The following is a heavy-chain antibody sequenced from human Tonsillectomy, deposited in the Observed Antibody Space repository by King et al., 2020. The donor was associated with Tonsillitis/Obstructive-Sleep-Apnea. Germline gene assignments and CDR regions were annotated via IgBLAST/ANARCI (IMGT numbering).Heavy chain of an antibody. CDR2: ISSSSSYT. Sequence: VQLVESGGGLVKPGGSLRLSCAASGFTFSDYYMSWIRQAPGKGLEWGSYISSSSSYTNYADSVKGRFTISRDNAKNSLYLQINRLRAEDTAVYYCAGEGGCSSTSCFRPFDFWGQGTLVTVSS. D-gene: IGHD2-2*01. CDR3: AGEGGCSSTSCFRPFDF. CDR1: GFTFSDYY. J-gene: IGHJ4*02. V-gene: IGHV3-11*05.